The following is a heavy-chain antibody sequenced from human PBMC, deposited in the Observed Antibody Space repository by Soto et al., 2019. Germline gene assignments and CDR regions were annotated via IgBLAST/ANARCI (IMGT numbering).Heavy chain of an antibody. Sequence: GGSLELSSAASGFTFCSYEMNWVRQAPGKGLEWVSYISSSVSTIYYADSVKGRFTISRDNAKNSLYLQMNSLRAEDTAVYYCARDLVVVVPAAIGYYYGMDVWGQGTTVTVSS. J-gene: IGHJ6*02. CDR1: GFTFCSYE. CDR2: ISSSVSTI. D-gene: IGHD2-2*02. V-gene: IGHV3-48*03. CDR3: ARDLVVVVPAAIGYYYGMDV.